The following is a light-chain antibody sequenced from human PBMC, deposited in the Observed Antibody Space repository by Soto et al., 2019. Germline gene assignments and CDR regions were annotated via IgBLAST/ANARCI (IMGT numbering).Light chain of an antibody. CDR1: QSVLYSANNKNY. Sequence: DIVMTQSPDSLAVSLAERATINCKSSQSVLYSANNKNYLAWYQQKAGQPPKLLIYWASTRESGVPDRFGGSGSGTDFTLTISSLQAEDVAVYYCQQYYSIPLTFGQGTRLEIK. CDR3: QQYYSIPLT. V-gene: IGKV4-1*01. CDR2: WAS. J-gene: IGKJ5*01.